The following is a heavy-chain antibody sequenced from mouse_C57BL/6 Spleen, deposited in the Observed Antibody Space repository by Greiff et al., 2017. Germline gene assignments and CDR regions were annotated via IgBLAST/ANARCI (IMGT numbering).Heavy chain of an antibody. CDR2: ISPNTGGT. D-gene: IGHD2-12*01. Sequence: VQLQQSGPELVKPGASVKISCKASGYTFTDYYMNWVKQSHGKSLEWIGDISPNTGGTSYNQKFKGRATLTVDKSSSTAYMDLRMLTFEDAAVYYCARGTHSNDVDWYFDVWGTGTTVTVSS. CDR3: ARGTHSNDVDWYFDV. CDR1: GYTFTDYY. J-gene: IGHJ1*03. V-gene: IGHV1-26*01.